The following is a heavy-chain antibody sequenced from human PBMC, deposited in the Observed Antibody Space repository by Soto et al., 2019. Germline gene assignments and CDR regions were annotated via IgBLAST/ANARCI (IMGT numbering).Heavy chain of an antibody. CDR2: INAGNGNT. J-gene: IGHJ4*02. D-gene: IGHD6-13*01. CDR3: ARPHFSSSYYFDY. V-gene: IGHV1-3*01. Sequence: QVPLVQSGAEVKKPGASVKVSCKASGYTFTSYAMHWVRQAPGQRLEWMGWINAGNGNTKYSQKFRGRVTITRDTSASTAYMELSSLRSEDTAVYYCARPHFSSSYYFDYWGQGTLVTVSS. CDR1: GYTFTSYA.